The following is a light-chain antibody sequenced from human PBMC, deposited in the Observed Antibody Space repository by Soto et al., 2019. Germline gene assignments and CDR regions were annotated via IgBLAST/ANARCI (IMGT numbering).Light chain of an antibody. CDR2: GAS. CDR1: HDISTY. CDR3: QQHSTLPFT. V-gene: IGKV1-9*01. J-gene: IGKJ5*01. Sequence: EIKLNQSPSLLSVSVGDRVTITCRASHDISTYLAWYQQKPGKAPKLMIYGASTLPSGVPARFSGSGSGTEFTLTISGLLPEDFATYHCQQHSTLPFTFGQGTRLEIK.